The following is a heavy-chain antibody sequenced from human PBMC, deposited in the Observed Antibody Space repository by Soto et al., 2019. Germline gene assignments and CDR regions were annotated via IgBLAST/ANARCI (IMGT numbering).Heavy chain of an antibody. CDR1: GYTFTSDG. J-gene: IGHJ5*02. D-gene: IGHD3-3*01. V-gene: IGHV1-18*01. Sequence: GASGKVSCKASGYTFTSDGISWVRQAPGQGLEWMGWISAYNGNTNYAQKLQGRVTMTTDTSTSTAYMELRSLRSDDTAVYYCARDYFWSGYRNWFDPWGQGTLVTVSS. CDR2: ISAYNGNT. CDR3: ARDYFWSGYRNWFDP.